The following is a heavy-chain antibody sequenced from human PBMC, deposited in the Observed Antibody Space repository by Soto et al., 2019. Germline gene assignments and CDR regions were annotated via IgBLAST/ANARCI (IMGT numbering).Heavy chain of an antibody. CDR2: TYYRSKWYN. V-gene: IGHV6-1*01. Sequence: SQTLSLTCAISGDSVSSNSAAWNWIRQSPSRGLEWLGRTYYRSKWYNDYAVSVKSRITINPDTSKNQFSLQLNSVTPEDTAVYYCARDRSYGPYYDILTGYHSSPYGMDVWGQGTTVTVSS. J-gene: IGHJ6*02. CDR1: GDSVSSNSAA. D-gene: IGHD3-9*01. CDR3: ARDRSYGPYYDILTGYHSSPYGMDV.